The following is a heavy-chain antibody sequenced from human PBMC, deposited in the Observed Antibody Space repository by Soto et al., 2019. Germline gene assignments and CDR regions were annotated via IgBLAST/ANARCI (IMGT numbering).Heavy chain of an antibody. J-gene: IGHJ4*02. CDR3: VPIARKKDPAT. CDR2: IYWDGDQ. Sequence: QITLKESGPTLVKPTQTLTLTCTFSGFSLSSYEVSVGWIRQPPGKALEWLALIYWDGDQSYSPSLRSRLTITKDTSNNQVVLTITNMDPVDTATYYCVPIARKKDPATWGQGSPVTVSS. V-gene: IGHV2-5*02. D-gene: IGHD2-15*01. CDR1: GFSLSSYEVS.